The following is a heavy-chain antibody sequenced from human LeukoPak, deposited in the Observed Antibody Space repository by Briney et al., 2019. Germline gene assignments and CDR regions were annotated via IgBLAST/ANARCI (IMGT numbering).Heavy chain of an antibody. V-gene: IGHV3-7*01. J-gene: IGHJ4*02. CDR1: GFTFSNYW. CDR3: ARLFYHSAEY. D-gene: IGHD1-14*01. CDR2: IKEDGREK. Sequence: GGSLRLSCVASGFTFSNYWMSWVRPAPGKGLEWVATIKEDGREKYYVDSVKGRFTTSRDNAKNLLYLQMNSLRPEDTAVYYCARLFYHSAEYCGQGTLVTVSS.